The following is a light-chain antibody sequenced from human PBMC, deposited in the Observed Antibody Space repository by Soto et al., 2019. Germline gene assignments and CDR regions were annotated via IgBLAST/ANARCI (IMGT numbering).Light chain of an antibody. CDR3: SSYTSSNSYD. CDR1: SSDVGAYNS. V-gene: IGLV2-14*01. Sequence: QSALTQPASVSGSPGQSIAISCTGTSSDVGAYNSVSWYQQYPGKAPKLMIHDVSNRPSGVSDRFSGSKSGNTASLTISGLQAEDEADYYCSSYTSSNSYDFGSGTKVTVL. CDR2: DVS. J-gene: IGLJ1*01.